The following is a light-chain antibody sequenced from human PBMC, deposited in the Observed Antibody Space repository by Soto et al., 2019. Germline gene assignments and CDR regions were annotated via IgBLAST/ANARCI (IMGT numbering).Light chain of an antibody. CDR3: QQYKSLLS. V-gene: IGKV1-33*01. Sequence: DIQMTQSPSSLSASVGDRVTITCQASQDISKYLNWYQQKPGKAPKILIYDASNLKTGVPSRFSGSGSGTDFTLTINSLQPEDIAKYYCQQYKSLLSFGPGTKVDIK. CDR2: DAS. J-gene: IGKJ3*01. CDR1: QDISKY.